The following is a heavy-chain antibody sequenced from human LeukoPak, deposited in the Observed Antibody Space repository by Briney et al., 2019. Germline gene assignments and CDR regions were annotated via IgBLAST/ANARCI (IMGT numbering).Heavy chain of an antibody. CDR1: GFPFSAYY. CDR3: ATAGGDCSSTSGYVSVDFDY. Sequence: GGSLRLSCAASGFPFSAYYMSWIRQAPGKGLEWVSYISSSRSDTNYADSVRRRFTISRDNVKNSLYMQMNTLRAEDTAVYYCATAGGDCSSTSGYVSVDFDYWGQGTLVTVSS. V-gene: IGHV3-11*06. D-gene: IGHD2-2*01. J-gene: IGHJ4*02. CDR2: ISSSRSDT.